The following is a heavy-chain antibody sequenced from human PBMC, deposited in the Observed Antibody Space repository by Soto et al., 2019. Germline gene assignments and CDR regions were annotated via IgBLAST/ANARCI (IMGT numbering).Heavy chain of an antibody. V-gene: IGHV3-11*06. Sequence: GGSLRLSCAASGFTFSDYYMSWIRQAPGKGLEWLSYSSDSGTFTRYADSVKGRFSISRDNAKNSLYLQMNSLRAEDTAVYYCARDSRSSTGMDVWGQGTTVTVSS. J-gene: IGHJ6*02. CDR3: ARDSRSSTGMDV. CDR2: SSDSGTFT. D-gene: IGHD2-2*01. CDR1: GFTFSDYY.